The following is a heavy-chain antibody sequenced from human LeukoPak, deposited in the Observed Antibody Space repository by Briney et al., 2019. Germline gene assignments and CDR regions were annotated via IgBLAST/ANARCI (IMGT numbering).Heavy chain of an antibody. Sequence: HSGGSLRLSCAATGFTFSSHEMNWVRQAPGKGLEWVSYISSSGSTIYYADSVKGRFTISRDNAKNSLYLQMNSLRAEDTAVYYCARGEEVVVVAATGLAFDIWGQGTMVTVSS. V-gene: IGHV3-48*03. D-gene: IGHD2-15*01. CDR2: ISSSGSTI. J-gene: IGHJ3*02. CDR3: ARGEEVVVVAATGLAFDI. CDR1: GFTFSSHE.